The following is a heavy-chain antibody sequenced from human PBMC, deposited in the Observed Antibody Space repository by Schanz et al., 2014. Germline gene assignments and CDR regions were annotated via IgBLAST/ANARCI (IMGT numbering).Heavy chain of an antibody. Sequence: QVQLVQSGADVQKPGASVKVSCKASGNTLSAYYIHWIRQAPGKGLEWMGWIDPNSGRANYAQKFQGRVTMTSDKSISPASMELARLTSDDTAVYYCETPSSAEHYWGQGTLVTVSS. CDR3: ETPSSAEHY. J-gene: IGHJ4*02. CDR2: IDPNSGRA. D-gene: IGHD1-26*01. V-gene: IGHV1-2*02. CDR1: GNTLSAYY.